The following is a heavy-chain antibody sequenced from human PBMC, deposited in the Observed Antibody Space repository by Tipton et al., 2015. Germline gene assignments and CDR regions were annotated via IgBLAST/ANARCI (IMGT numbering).Heavy chain of an antibody. CDR2: ISFSDTT. J-gene: IGHJ4*02. V-gene: IGHV4-61*01. CDR3: ARARGRHGGLFDS. CDR1: GGSVSSGSYY. D-gene: IGHD4-23*01. Sequence: TLSLTCTVSGGSVSSGSYYWSWIRQPPGKGLEWIGYISFSDTTHYNPSLKSRVTISVDTSTTQFSLKMTSVTTTDTAVYYCARARGRHGGLFDSWGQGTLVTVSS.